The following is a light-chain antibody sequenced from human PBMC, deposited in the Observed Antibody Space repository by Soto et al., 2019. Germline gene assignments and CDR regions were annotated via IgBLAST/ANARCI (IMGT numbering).Light chain of an antibody. V-gene: IGKV3-20*01. Sequence: EIVLTESHWLLSLSPREGATLSCRASQSLSNFFLAWYQQKPGQAPRLLIYGTSIRATGIPDRFSGSGSETDFTLTVNRLEPEDFAVYYCQQYESSPITFGQGTRLEIK. CDR3: QQYESSPIT. J-gene: IGKJ5*01. CDR2: GTS. CDR1: QSLSNFF.